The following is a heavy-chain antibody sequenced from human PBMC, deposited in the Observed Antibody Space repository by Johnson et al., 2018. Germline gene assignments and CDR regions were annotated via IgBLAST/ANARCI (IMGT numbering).Heavy chain of an antibody. CDR1: GFTFSSYW. CDR3: SRDFGEDSGYMDV. CDR2: IKQDGSEK. D-gene: IGHD3-3*01. V-gene: IGHV3-7*01. Sequence: VQLVESGGGVVQPGRSLRLSCAASGFTFSSYWMSWVRQAPGKGLEWVANIKQDGSEKYYVDSVKGRFTISRDNAKNSLYLQMNGRRAEDTAVYFCSRDFGEDSGYMDVWGKGATVTGSS. J-gene: IGHJ6*03.